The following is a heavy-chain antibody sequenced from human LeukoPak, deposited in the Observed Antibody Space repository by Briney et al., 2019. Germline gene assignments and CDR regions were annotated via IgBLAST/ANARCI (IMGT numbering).Heavy chain of an antibody. CDR1: GGSISSDNYY. D-gene: IGHD3-10*01. CDR2: INYSGTT. CDR3: ARRVPSGSGSYDFDY. Sequence: SETLSLTCTVSGGSISSDNYYWGWIRQPPGKGLEWIGSINYSGTTYYNPSLKSRVTISVDTSKNQFSLKVSSVTAADTAVYYCARRVPSGSGSYDFDYWGQGTLVTVSS. J-gene: IGHJ4*02. V-gene: IGHV4-39*01.